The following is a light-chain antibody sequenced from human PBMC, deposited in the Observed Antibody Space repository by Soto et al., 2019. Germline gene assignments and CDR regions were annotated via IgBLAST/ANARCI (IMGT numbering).Light chain of an antibody. Sequence: QSVLTQPASVSGSPGQSITISCTGTSSDVGGYNYVSWYQQHPGKAPKLIIFEVSNRPSGVSDRFSGSNSGNTASLTISGLQAEDEADYYCTSYSRYSVLVFGGGT. CDR2: EVS. V-gene: IGLV2-14*01. CDR3: TSYSRYSVLV. CDR1: SSDVGGYNY. J-gene: IGLJ3*02.